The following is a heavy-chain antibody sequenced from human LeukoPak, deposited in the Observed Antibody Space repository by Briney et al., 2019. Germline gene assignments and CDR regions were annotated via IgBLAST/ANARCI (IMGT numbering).Heavy chain of an antibody. V-gene: IGHV3-23*01. CDR1: GFTFSNYA. CDR2: ISGSGGST. D-gene: IGHD6-19*01. Sequence: GGSLRLSCAASGFTFSNYAMSWVRQAPGKGLEWVSAISGSGGSTYYADSVKGRFTISRDNSKNTLYPQMNSLRAEDTAVYYCAKVGLDSSGWYLFDYWGQGTLVTVSS. CDR3: AKVGLDSSGWYLFDY. J-gene: IGHJ4*02.